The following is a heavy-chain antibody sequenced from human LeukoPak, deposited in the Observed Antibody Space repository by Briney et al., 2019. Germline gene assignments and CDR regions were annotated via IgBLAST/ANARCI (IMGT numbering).Heavy chain of an antibody. D-gene: IGHD3-22*01. V-gene: IGHV1-18*01. J-gene: IGHJ4*02. CDR3: ARPGTPYYYDSSGHFDY. Sequence: ASVKVSCKASGYTFTSYGISWVRQAPGQGLEWMGWISAYNGNTNYAQKLQGRVTMTTDTSTSTAYIELSSLRSEDTAVYYCARPGTPYYYDSSGHFDYWGQGTLVTVSS. CDR1: GYTFTSYG. CDR2: ISAYNGNT.